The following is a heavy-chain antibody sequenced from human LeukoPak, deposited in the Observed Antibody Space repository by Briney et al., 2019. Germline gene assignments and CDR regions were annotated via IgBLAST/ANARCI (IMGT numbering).Heavy chain of an antibody. J-gene: IGHJ2*01. D-gene: IGHD3-10*02. CDR1: GGSISSGSYY. Sequence: SETLSLTCTVSGGSISSGSYYWGWIRQPPGKGLGWIGSIYYSGSTYYNPSLKSRVTISVDTSKNQFSLRLSSVTAADTAMFYCARHYVSPVGKLWYFDLWGRGTLVTVSS. V-gene: IGHV4-39*01. CDR2: IYYSGST. CDR3: ARHYVSPVGKLWYFDL.